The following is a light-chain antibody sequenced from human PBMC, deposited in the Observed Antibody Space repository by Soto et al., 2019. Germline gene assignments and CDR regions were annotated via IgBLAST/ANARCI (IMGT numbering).Light chain of an antibody. CDR2: GAS. J-gene: IGKJ1*01. Sequence: EIVLTQSPGTLSLSPGDRATLSCSASQTVSSNFLAWYQQRPAQAPRLLIHGASTRATGITDRFSGSASGTDFTLIISGLEPEDFAVYYCQQYGTSPATFGQGTKVDIK. V-gene: IGKV3-20*01. CDR1: QTVSSNF. CDR3: QQYGTSPAT.